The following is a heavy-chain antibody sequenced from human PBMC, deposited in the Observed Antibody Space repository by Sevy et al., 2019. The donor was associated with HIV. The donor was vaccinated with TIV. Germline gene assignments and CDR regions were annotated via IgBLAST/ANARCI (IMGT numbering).Heavy chain of an antibody. D-gene: IGHD2-15*01. Sequence: GGSLRLSCVASGFPFSNYAMSWIRQAPGKGLEWVSTLIGGGSRTYYADSVTGRFTISRDNSKNTQYLQMNSLRADDTAIYYCAKRRVQSGLSGGGANYGWDVCGHGTTVTVSS. J-gene: IGHJ6*02. CDR3: AKRRVQSGLSGGGANYGWDV. V-gene: IGHV3-23*01. CDR1: GFPFSNYA. CDR2: LIGGGSRT.